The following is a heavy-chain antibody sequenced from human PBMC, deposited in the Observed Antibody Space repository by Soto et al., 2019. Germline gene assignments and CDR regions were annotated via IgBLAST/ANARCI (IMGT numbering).Heavy chain of an antibody. CDR2: IYHTGST. J-gene: IGHJ4*02. D-gene: IGHD1-1*01. Sequence: PSETLSLTCTVSGGSISSGGYYWNWIRQHPVKGLEWIGYIYHTGSTYYSKSLRSRLTMSVDTSKSQFSLRLSSVTAADTAVYYCARATGTLRSRNCDYWGQGSLVTVSS. CDR1: GGSISSGGYY. CDR3: ARATGTLRSRNCDY. V-gene: IGHV4-31*03.